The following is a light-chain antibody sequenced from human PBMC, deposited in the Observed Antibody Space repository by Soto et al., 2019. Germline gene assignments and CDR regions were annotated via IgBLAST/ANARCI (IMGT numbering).Light chain of an antibody. CDR3: QHYNSYSEA. J-gene: IGKJ1*01. Sequence: IRRTQSPSTLSGSLGYGFTITGGASQTISSWLAWYQQKPGKAPKLLIYKASTLKSGVPSRFSGSGSGTEFTLTISSLQPDDFATYYCQHYNSYSEAFGQGTKVDIK. CDR1: QTISSW. CDR2: KAS. V-gene: IGKV1-5*03.